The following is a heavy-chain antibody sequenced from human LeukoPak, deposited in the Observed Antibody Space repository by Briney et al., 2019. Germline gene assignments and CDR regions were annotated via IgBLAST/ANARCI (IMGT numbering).Heavy chain of an antibody. V-gene: IGHV4-39*07. CDR1: GGSISSSSYY. Sequence: SETLSLTCTVSGGSISSSSYYWGWIRQPPGKGLEWIGSIYYSGSTYYNPSLKSRVTISVDTSKNQFSLKLSSVTAADTAVYYCAREARESSSWYPDYWGQGTLVTVSS. D-gene: IGHD6-13*01. CDR2: IYYSGST. CDR3: AREARESSSWYPDY. J-gene: IGHJ4*02.